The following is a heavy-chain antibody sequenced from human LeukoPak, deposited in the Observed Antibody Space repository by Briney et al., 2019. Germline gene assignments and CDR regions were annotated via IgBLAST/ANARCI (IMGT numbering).Heavy chain of an antibody. J-gene: IGHJ3*02. CDR3: AKDDIPANGLYDAFDI. Sequence: GGSLRLSCAASGFTFSSYAMSWVRQAPGKGLEWVATIGGVGGDTYYADSVKGRFTISRDNSKNTLNLQMNSLRAEDTAVYYCAKDDIPANGLYDAFDIWGQGTKVTVSA. CDR2: IGGVGGDT. CDR1: GFTFSSYA. V-gene: IGHV3-23*01.